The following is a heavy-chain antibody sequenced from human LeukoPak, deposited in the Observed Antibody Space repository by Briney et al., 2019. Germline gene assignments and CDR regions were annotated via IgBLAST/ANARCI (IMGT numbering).Heavy chain of an antibody. CDR2: INHSGST. J-gene: IGHJ4*02. D-gene: IGHD5-24*01. CDR3: ALNLQARPFDC. V-gene: IGHV4-34*01. Sequence: SETLSLTCAVYGGSFSGYYWSWIRQPPGKGLEWIGEINHSGSTNYNPSLKSRVTISVDTSKNQFSLQLNSVSPEDTAVYYCALNLQARPFDCWGQGTLVTVSS. CDR1: GGSFSGYY.